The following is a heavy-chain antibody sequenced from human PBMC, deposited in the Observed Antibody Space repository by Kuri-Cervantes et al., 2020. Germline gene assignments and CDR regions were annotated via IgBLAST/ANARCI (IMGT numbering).Heavy chain of an antibody. J-gene: IGHJ4*02. CDR1: GYSISSGYY. D-gene: IGHD4-17*01. CDR2: INHSGST. V-gene: IGHV4-38-2*01. CDR3: AGTTVTTKVLDY. Sequence: SETLSLTCAVSGYSISSGYYWGWIRQSPGKGLEWIGEINHSGSTNYNPSLKSRVTISVDTSKNQFSLKLSSVTAADTAVYYCAGTTVTTKVLDYWGQGTLVTVSS.